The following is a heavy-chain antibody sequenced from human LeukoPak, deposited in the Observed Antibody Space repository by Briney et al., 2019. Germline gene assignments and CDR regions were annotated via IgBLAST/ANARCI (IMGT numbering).Heavy chain of an antibody. CDR2: ISGSGGST. J-gene: IGHJ4*02. CDR1: GCTFSSYA. V-gene: IGHV3-23*01. D-gene: IGHD5-12*01. Sequence: PGGSLRLTCAASGCTFSSYAMNWVGQAPGKGLDGVSAISGSGGSTYYADSVKGRFTISRDNSKNTLYLQMNSLRAEDTAVYYCAKDRGYPTLFDYWGQGTLVTVSS. CDR3: AKDRGYPTLFDY.